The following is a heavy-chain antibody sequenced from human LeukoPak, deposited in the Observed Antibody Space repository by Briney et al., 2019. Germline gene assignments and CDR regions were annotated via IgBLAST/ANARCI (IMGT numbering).Heavy chain of an antibody. Sequence: VGSLRLSCAASGFTFSSHAMTWVRQASGKGLEWVSSIRGSGGNTYYADSVKGRFTISRDNFQNTLYLQMNSLRAEDTAVYYCAKDYYDSSIFSAPHLFACWGQGTLVTVSS. CDR3: AKDYYDSSIFSAPHLFAC. D-gene: IGHD3-22*01. CDR2: IRGSGGNT. J-gene: IGHJ4*02. V-gene: IGHV3-23*01. CDR1: GFTFSSHA.